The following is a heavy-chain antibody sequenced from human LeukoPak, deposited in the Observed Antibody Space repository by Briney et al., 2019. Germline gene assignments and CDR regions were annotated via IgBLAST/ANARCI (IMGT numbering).Heavy chain of an antibody. Sequence: GGSLRLSCAASGFTFSSYGMHWVRQAPGKGLEWVPVISYDGSNKYYADSVKGRFTISRDNSKNTLYLQMNSLRAEDTAVYYCAKDRANYYDSSGYSDYWGQGTLVTVSS. V-gene: IGHV3-30*18. CDR3: AKDRANYYDSSGYSDY. D-gene: IGHD3-22*01. CDR1: GFTFSSYG. J-gene: IGHJ4*02. CDR2: ISYDGSNK.